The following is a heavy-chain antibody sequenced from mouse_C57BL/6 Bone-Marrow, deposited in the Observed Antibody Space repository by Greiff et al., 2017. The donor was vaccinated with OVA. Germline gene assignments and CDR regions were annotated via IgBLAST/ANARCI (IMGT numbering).Heavy chain of an antibody. V-gene: IGHV1-81*01. D-gene: IGHD2-3*01. CDR1: GYTFTSYG. CDR3: ARSGDGYYPAWFAY. J-gene: IGHJ3*01. Sequence: VKLVESGAELARPGASVKLSCKASGYTFTSYGISWVKQRTGQGLEWIGEIYPRSGNTYYNEKFKGKATLTADKSSSTAYMELRSLTSEDSAVYFCARSGDGYYPAWFAYWGQGTLVTVSA. CDR2: IYPRSGNT.